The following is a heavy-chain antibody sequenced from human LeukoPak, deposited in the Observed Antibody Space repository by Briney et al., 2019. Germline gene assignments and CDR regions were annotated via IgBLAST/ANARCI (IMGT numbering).Heavy chain of an antibody. CDR2: INHSGST. V-gene: IGHV4-34*01. Sequence: SETLSLTCAVYGGSFSGYYWSWIRQPPGKGLEWIGEINHSGSTNYNPSLKSRVTISVDTSKNQFSLKLSSVTAADTAVYYCARGIFPYYYDSSGYSFGYWGQGTLVTVSS. D-gene: IGHD3-22*01. CDR1: GGSFSGYY. CDR3: ARGIFPYYYDSSGYSFGY. J-gene: IGHJ4*02.